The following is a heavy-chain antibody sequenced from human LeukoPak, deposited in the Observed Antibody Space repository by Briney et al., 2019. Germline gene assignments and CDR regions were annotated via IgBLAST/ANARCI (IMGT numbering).Heavy chain of an antibody. CDR2: IIPIFGIA. D-gene: IGHD3-22*01. Sequence: SVTVSFKGSGGTFIKYAISWVGLAPGQGGEGMGRIIPIFGIANYPQKFQGRVTITADKSTSTAYMELSSLRSEDTAVYYCARGAYYYDSSGYPNWFDPWGQGTLVTVSS. CDR1: GGTFIKYA. V-gene: IGHV1-69*17. J-gene: IGHJ5*02. CDR3: ARGAYYYDSSGYPNWFDP.